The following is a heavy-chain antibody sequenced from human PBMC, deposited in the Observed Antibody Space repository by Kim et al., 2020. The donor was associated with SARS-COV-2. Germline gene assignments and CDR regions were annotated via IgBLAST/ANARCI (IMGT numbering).Heavy chain of an antibody. J-gene: IGHJ6*02. Sequence: PSLKSRVTISVDTSKNQFSLKLSSVTAADTAVYYCARASSYDSSGYPPDVWGQGTTVTVSS. D-gene: IGHD3-22*01. V-gene: IGHV4-34*01. CDR3: ARASSYDSSGYPPDV.